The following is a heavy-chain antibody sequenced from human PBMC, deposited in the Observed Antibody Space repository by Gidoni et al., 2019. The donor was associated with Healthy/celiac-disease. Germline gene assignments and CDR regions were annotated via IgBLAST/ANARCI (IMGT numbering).Heavy chain of an antibody. CDR3: ARSWVLWFGEFYYYYYGMDV. CDR1: GGTIRSSSYY. V-gene: IGHV4-39*07. Sequence: QLQLQESGPGLVKPSETMSLTCTVSGGTIRSSSYYRGWIRQPPVKGLEWIGSIYYSGSTYYNPSLKSRVTISVDTSKYQFSLKLSSVTAADTAVYYCARSWVLWFGEFYYYYYGMDVWGQGTTVTVSS. D-gene: IGHD3-10*01. J-gene: IGHJ6*02. CDR2: IYYSGST.